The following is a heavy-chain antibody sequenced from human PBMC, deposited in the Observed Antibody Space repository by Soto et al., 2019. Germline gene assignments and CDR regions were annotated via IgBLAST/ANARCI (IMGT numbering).Heavy chain of an antibody. Sequence: AGGSLRLSCTASRFTFDDYAMHWVRQGPGRGLEWVSGITWNSGKIAYADSVKGRFTIARDDDNNSLYLQMNSLRPEDTALYYCVKDSYADFHRVLSTAEYFFDYWGHGTLVTVSS. CDR3: VKDSYADFHRVLSTAEYFFDY. V-gene: IGHV3-9*01. CDR2: ITWNSGKI. D-gene: IGHD2-15*01. J-gene: IGHJ4*01. CDR1: RFTFDDYA.